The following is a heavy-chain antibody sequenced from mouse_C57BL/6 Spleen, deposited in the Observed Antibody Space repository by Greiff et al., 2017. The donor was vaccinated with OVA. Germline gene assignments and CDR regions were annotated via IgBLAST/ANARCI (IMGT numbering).Heavy chain of an antibody. CDR3: AITTVVAYYAMDY. V-gene: IGHV1-82*01. D-gene: IGHD1-1*01. CDR2: IYPGDGDT. J-gene: IGHJ4*01. Sequence: VQLQQSGPELVKPGASVKISCKASGYAFSSSWMNWVKQRPGKGLEWIGRIYPGDGDTNYNGKFKGKATLTADKSSSTAYMQLSSLTSEDSAVYFCAITTVVAYYAMDYWGQGTSVTVSS. CDR1: GYAFSSSW.